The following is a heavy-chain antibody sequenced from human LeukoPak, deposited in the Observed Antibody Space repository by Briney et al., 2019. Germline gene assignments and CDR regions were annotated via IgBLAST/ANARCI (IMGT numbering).Heavy chain of an antibody. V-gene: IGHV4-59*01. J-gene: IGHJ4*02. Sequence: PSETLSLTCTVSGGYISPYYWSWIRQPPGKGLEWIGYIYYSGSTNYSPSLKSRVTISLDTSKNQFSLKLSSVTAADTAVYYCARSTWLLDKWGQGTLVTVSS. CDR1: GGYISPYY. CDR3: ARSTWLLDK. D-gene: IGHD5-12*01. CDR2: IYYSGST.